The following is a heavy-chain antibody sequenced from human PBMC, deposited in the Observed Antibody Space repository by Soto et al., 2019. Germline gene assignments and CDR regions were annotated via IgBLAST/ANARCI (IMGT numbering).Heavy chain of an antibody. J-gene: IGHJ6*02. CDR1: GYSFTSYW. CDR3: ARLPYYDSSCYFAPLDYYGMDV. Sequence: GESLKISCKGSGYSFTSYWISWVRQMPGKGLEWMGRIDPSDSYTNYSPSFQGHVTISADKSISTAYLQWSSLKASDTAMYYCARLPYYDSSCYFAPLDYYGMDVWGQGTTVTVSS. V-gene: IGHV5-10-1*01. D-gene: IGHD3-22*01. CDR2: IDPSDSYT.